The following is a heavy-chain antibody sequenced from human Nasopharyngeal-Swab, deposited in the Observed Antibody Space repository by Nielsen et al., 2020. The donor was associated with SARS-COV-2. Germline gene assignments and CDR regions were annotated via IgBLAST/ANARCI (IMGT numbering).Heavy chain of an antibody. CDR3: ARVDVHDAFDV. CDR1: GFTLSSYW. CDR2: MNNDGSRT. Sequence: SCAAPGFTLSSYWMHWVRQAPGEGPGWVSRMNNDGSRTSYADSVKGRFTISRDNAKNTLYLQMNSLRAEDTAVYYCARVDVHDAFDVWGQGTMVTVSS. D-gene: IGHD3-16*01. V-gene: IGHV3-74*01. J-gene: IGHJ3*01.